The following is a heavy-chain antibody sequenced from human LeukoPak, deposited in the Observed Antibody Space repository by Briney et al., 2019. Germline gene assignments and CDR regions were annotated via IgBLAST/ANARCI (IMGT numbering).Heavy chain of an antibody. CDR3: ARGLVAATSRDYYYYGMDV. CDR1: GYTFTSYG. D-gene: IGHD2-15*01. Sequence: ASVKVSCKASGYTFTSYGISWVRQAPGQGLEWMGWMNPNSGNTGYAQKFQGRVTMTRNTSISTAYMELSSLRSEDTAVYYCARGLVAATSRDYYYYGMDVWGQGTTVTVSS. CDR2: MNPNSGNT. J-gene: IGHJ6*02. V-gene: IGHV1-8*02.